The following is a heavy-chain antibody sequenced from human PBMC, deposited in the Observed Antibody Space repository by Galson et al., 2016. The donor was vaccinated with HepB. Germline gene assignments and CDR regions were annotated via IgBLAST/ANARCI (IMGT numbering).Heavy chain of an antibody. V-gene: IGHV4-34*01. D-gene: IGHD3-10*01. CDR1: GGSFSDSY. CDR2: INHSGNT. J-gene: IGHJ3*02. Sequence: SETLSLTCAVYGGSFSDSYWSWIRQPPGKGLEWIGEINHSGNTNYNPSLKSRVTISVDTSKNQFSLKLSSVTAPDTAVYYCARGGRPRIWGQGTMVTVSS. CDR3: ARGGRPRI.